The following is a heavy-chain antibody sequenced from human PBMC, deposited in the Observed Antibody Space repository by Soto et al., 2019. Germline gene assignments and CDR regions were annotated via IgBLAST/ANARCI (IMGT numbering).Heavy chain of an antibody. CDR2: IYYNGST. D-gene: IGHD1-26*01. CDR3: ATFGIVGASSFDY. CDR1: GGSVSSGSFY. V-gene: IGHV4-61*01. J-gene: IGHJ4*02. Sequence: PSETLSLTCTVSGGSVSSGSFYWSWIRQPPGKGLEWIGNIYYNGSTNYNPSLKSRVTISVGTSKNQFSLMLSSVTAADTAVYYCATFGIVGASSFDYWGQGTLVTVSS.